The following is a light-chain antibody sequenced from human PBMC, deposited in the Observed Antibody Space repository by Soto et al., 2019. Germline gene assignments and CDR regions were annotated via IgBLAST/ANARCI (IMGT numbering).Light chain of an antibody. Sequence: QSVLTQPPSVSAAPGQKVTISCSGSRSNIEINYVSWYQHLPGTAPEVLIYDNNQRPSGIPDRFSGSKSGTSATLGITGLQTGDEAVYYCGTWDTSLSAWVFGGGTKLTVL. CDR2: DNN. V-gene: IGLV1-51*01. CDR1: RSNIEINY. J-gene: IGLJ3*02. CDR3: GTWDTSLSAWV.